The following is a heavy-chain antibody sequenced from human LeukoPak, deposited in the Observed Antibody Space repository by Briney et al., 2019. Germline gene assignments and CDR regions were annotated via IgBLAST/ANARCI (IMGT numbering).Heavy chain of an antibody. CDR2: IYTSGST. CDR3: ARDEVSSSSVAFDP. D-gene: IGHD6-6*01. Sequence: SETLSLTCTVSGGSISSGSYYWSWIRQPAGKGLEWIGRIYTSGSTNYNPSLKSRVTISVDTSKNQFSLKLSSVTAADTAVYYCARDEVSSSSVAFDPWGQGTLVTVSS. J-gene: IGHJ5*02. V-gene: IGHV4-61*02. CDR1: GGSISSGSYY.